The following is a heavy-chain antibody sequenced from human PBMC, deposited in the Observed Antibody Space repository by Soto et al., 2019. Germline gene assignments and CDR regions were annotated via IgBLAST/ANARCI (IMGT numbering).Heavy chain of an antibody. Sequence: PSEPLSLTCTVSGGSISSGGYYWSWIRQHPGKGLEWIGYIYYSGSTYYNPPLKSRVTISVDTSKNQFSLKLSSVTAADTAVYYCARGGDDFWSGYYYYYYYGMDVWGQGTTVTVSS. CDR1: GGSISSGGYY. D-gene: IGHD3-3*01. V-gene: IGHV4-31*03. CDR2: IYYSGST. CDR3: ARGGDDFWSGYYYYYYYGMDV. J-gene: IGHJ6*02.